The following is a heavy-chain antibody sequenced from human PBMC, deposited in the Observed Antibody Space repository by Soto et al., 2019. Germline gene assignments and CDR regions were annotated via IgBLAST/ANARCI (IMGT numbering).Heavy chain of an antibody. CDR3: ARGRVEDTTVWATYFDC. CDR2: ISKGGGSP. Sequence: GGSLRLSCEASGFTFSDYAMFWVRQAPGKGLEYVSAISKGGGSPYYATSGKGRFTISRDNSRNTLFLQMGSLGPADMAIYHCARGRVEDTTVWATYFDCWGQGTLVTVSS. D-gene: IGHD1-1*01. J-gene: IGHJ4*02. V-gene: IGHV3-64*01. CDR1: GFTFSDYA.